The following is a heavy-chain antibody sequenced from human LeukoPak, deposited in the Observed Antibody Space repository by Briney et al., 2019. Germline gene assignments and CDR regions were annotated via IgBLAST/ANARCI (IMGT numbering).Heavy chain of an antibody. V-gene: IGHV1-69*01. Sequence: ASVKVSCKASGGTSSSYAISWVRQAPGQGLEWMGGIIPIFGTANYAQKFQGRVTITADESTSTAYMELSSLRSEDMAVYYCARGEIVAVAGTTGGYYYYGMDVWGKGTTVTVSS. CDR2: IIPIFGTA. CDR1: GGTSSSYA. D-gene: IGHD6-19*01. CDR3: ARGEIVAVAGTTGGYYYYGMDV. J-gene: IGHJ6*04.